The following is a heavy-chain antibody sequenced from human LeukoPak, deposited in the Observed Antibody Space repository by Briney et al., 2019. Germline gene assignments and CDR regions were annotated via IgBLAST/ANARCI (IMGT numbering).Heavy chain of an antibody. J-gene: IGHJ4*02. V-gene: IGHV3-21*01. D-gene: IGHD2/OR15-2a*01. CDR1: GFTISSYS. CDR3: TRKGSQWDFLVDY. Sequence: PAGTLSLSCAASGFTISSYSMNWVRQAPGKGLEWVSSITSSGRYNYYPDSVKGRSTISSTNTNHSLHLQMSILTAEATAFYYGTRKGSQWDFLVDYWGQGTRVAVSP. CDR2: ITSSGRYN.